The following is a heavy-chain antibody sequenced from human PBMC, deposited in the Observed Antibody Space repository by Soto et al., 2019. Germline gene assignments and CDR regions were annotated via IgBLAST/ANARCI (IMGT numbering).Heavy chain of an antibody. CDR2: ISSSSSDI. J-gene: IGHJ4*02. CDR3: ARDLPPRTYSSSCRGRVSSFDY. Sequence: EVQLVESGGGLVKPGGSLRLSCAASGFTFSSYSMNWVRQAPGKGLEWVSSISSSSSDIYYADSVKGRFTSSRDNAKNSLYLQMNSLRAEDTAVYYGARDLPPRTYSSSCRGRVSSFDYWGQGTLVTVSS. V-gene: IGHV3-21*01. CDR1: GFTFSSYS. D-gene: IGHD6-6*01.